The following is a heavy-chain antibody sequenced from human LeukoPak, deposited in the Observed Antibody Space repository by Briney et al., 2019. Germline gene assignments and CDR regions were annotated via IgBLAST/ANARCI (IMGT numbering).Heavy chain of an antibody. CDR1: GFSFSTYN. CDR2: ISSRGSDI. J-gene: IGHJ4*02. CDR3: TRGGLRYYFDS. V-gene: IGHV3-21*01. D-gene: IGHD3-10*01. Sequence: GGSLRLSCAASGFSFSTYNINWVRQAPGKGLEWVSSISSRGSDIYYADSVKGRFTISRDNAEKSLYLQMNSLRAEDTAVYYCTRGGLRYYFDSWGQGTLVTVSS.